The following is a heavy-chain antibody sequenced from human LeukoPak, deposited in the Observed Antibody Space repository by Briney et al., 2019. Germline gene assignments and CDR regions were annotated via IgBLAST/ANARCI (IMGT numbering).Heavy chain of an antibody. V-gene: IGHV6-1*01. CDR1: GDSVSSNSAA. D-gene: IGHD3-10*01. CDR2: TYYRSKWYN. CDR3: AREWGLLWFEEFNYYYYYMDV. J-gene: IGHJ6*03. Sequence: SQTLSLTCATSGDSVSSNSAAWNWIRQSPSRGLEWLGRTYYRSKWYNDYAVSVKSRITINPDTSKNQFSLQLNSVTPEDTAVYYCAREWGLLWFEEFNYYYYYMDVWGKGTTVTISS.